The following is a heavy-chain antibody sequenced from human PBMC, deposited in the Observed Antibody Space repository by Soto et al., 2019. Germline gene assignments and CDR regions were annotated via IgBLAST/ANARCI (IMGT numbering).Heavy chain of an antibody. J-gene: IGHJ4*02. Sequence: QISLKESGPTLVKPTQTLKLTCSFSGFSLTTDGEGVGWVRQPPGEALEWLALIYWDDDERYSPALKTRLTITKDPSKNQVVLIMTNMDPVDTATYYCAHSRNLITEDAQVGDFDYWGQGTQVTVSS. V-gene: IGHV2-5*02. CDR2: IYWDDDE. CDR1: GFSLTTDGEG. D-gene: IGHD3-10*01. CDR3: AHSRNLITEDAQVGDFDY.